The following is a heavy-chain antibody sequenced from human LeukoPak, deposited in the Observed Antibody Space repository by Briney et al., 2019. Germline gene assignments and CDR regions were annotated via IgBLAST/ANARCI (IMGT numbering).Heavy chain of an antibody. CDR1: GGSISSGGYY. Sequence: PSETLSLTCTVSGGSISSGGYYWSWIRQHPGKGLEWIGYIYYSGSTYYNPSLKSRVTISVDTSKNQFSLKLSSVTAADTAVYYCARSPRRMHGDYPFDYWGQGTLVTVSS. CDR3: ARSPRRMHGDYPFDY. V-gene: IGHV4-31*03. D-gene: IGHD4-17*01. CDR2: IYYSGST. J-gene: IGHJ4*02.